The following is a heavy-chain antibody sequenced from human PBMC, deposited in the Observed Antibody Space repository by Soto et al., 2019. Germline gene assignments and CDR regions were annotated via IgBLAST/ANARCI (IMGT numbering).Heavy chain of an antibody. V-gene: IGHV3-11*01. CDR1: GFTFSDYY. Sequence: PGGSLRLSCAASGFTFSDYYMSWIRQAPGKGLEWVSYISSSGSTIYYADSVKGRFTISRDNAKNSLYLQMNSLRAEDTAVYYCARDGGRYCSSTSCSDSNYWGQGTLVTVSS. J-gene: IGHJ4*02. CDR3: ARDGGRYCSSTSCSDSNY. D-gene: IGHD2-2*01. CDR2: ISSSGSTI.